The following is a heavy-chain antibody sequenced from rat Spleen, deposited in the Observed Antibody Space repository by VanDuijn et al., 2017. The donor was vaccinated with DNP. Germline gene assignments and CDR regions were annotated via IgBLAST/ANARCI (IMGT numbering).Heavy chain of an antibody. CDR3: VRWNSGHFDY. J-gene: IGHJ2*01. D-gene: IGHD4-3*01. Sequence: EVQLVESGGGLVQPGRSLKLSCAASGFSFSYYNMAWVRQAPKKGLEWVATISYDGQSTNYRDSVKGRFAISRDNAESTLYLQMNSLRSEDMATYYCVRWNSGHFDYWGQGVMVTVSS. CDR2: ISYDGQST. V-gene: IGHV5-7*01. CDR1: GFSFSYYN.